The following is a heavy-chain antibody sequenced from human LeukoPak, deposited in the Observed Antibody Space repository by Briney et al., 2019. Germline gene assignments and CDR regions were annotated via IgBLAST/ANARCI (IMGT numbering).Heavy chain of an antibody. Sequence: QTGGSLRLSCAASGFTFSRYGMGWVRQAPGKGLEWVSAISGGRYTTYYADSVKGRFTISRDNSKNTLYLQMNSLRAEDTAVYYCAKAARYYDILTGYYTLYYFDYWGQGTLVTVSS. CDR1: GFTFSRYG. CDR3: AKAARYYDILTGYYTLYYFDY. J-gene: IGHJ4*02. D-gene: IGHD3-9*01. V-gene: IGHV3-23*01. CDR2: ISGGRYTT.